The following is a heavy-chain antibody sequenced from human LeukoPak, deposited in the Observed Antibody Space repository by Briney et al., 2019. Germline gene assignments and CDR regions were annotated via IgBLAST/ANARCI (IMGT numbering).Heavy chain of an antibody. CDR1: GGSFSGYY. D-gene: IGHD2-15*01. V-gene: IGHV4-34*01. CDR2: INHSGST. J-gene: IGHJ4*02. Sequence: SETLSLTCAVYGGSFSGYYWSWIRQPPGKGLEWIGEINHSGSTNYNPSLKSRVTISVDTSKNQFSLKLSSVTAADTAVYYCARGKVGGGTYYFDYWGQGTLVTVSS. CDR3: ARGKVGGGTYYFDY.